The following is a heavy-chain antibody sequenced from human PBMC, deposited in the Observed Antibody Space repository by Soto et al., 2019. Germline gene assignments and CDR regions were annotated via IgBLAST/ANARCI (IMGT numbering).Heavy chain of an antibody. CDR3: AKDHPVIEVVKVFEY. D-gene: IGHD3-22*01. CDR2: ISGSGTKT. CDR1: GFSFSSYA. J-gene: IGHJ4*02. V-gene: IGHV3-23*01. Sequence: GGSLRLSCAASGFSFSSYAMSWVRQAPGKGLDWVSAISGSGTKTRYADSVKGRFTISRDNSKNTLYLQMNSLRAEDTAVYYCAKDHPVIEVVKVFEYWGRGALVTVSS.